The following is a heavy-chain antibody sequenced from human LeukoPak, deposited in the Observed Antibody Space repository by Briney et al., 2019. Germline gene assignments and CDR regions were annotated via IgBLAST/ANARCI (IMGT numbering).Heavy chain of an antibody. Sequence: GGSLRLSCAASGFTFSSYAMSWVRQAPGKGLEWVSAISGSGGSTYYADSVKGRFTISRDNSKNTLYLQMSSLRAEDAAVYYCATRRAVAVTVHFDYWGQGTLVTVSS. CDR2: ISGSGGST. V-gene: IGHV3-23*01. CDR1: GFTFSSYA. D-gene: IGHD6-19*01. CDR3: ATRRAVAVTVHFDY. J-gene: IGHJ4*02.